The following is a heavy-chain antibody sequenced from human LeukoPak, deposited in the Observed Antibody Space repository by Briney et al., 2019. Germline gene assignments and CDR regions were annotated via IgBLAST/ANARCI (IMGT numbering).Heavy chain of an antibody. Sequence: PSETLSLTCTVSGYSISSGYYWGWIRQPQGKGLEWIGSIYHSGSTYYNLSLKSRVTISVDTSRNQFSLKLSSVTAADTAMYYCARDKDPGGYYYYYYMDVWGKGTTVTVSS. CDR2: IYHSGST. V-gene: IGHV4-38-2*02. CDR1: GYSISSGYY. D-gene: IGHD3-16*01. J-gene: IGHJ6*03. CDR3: ARDKDPGGYYYYYYMDV.